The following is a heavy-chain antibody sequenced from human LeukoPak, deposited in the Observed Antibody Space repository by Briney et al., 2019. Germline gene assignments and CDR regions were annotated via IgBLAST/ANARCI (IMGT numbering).Heavy chain of an antibody. V-gene: IGHV3-21*01. CDR3: ARVSRPGPGLDY. CDR1: GFTFSSYS. Sequence: VGSLRLSCAASGFTFSSYSMNWVRQAPGKGLEWISSISSSSSYIYYADSVKGRFTISRDNAKNSLYLQMNSLGAEDTAVYYCARVSRPGPGLDYWGQGTLVTVSS. J-gene: IGHJ4*02. CDR2: ISSSSSYI.